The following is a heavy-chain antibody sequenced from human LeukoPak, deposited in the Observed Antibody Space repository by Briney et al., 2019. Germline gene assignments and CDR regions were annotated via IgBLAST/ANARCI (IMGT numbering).Heavy chain of an antibody. D-gene: IGHD2-2*01. Sequence: GESLKISCKGSGYSFTSYRIGWVRQMPGKGLEWMGIIYPDDSDTRYSPSFQGQVTISADKSISTAYLQWSSLKASDTAMYYCARHKDQLLSNWFDPWGQGTLVTVSS. CDR1: GYSFTSYR. CDR3: ARHKDQLLSNWFDP. J-gene: IGHJ5*02. CDR2: IYPDDSDT. V-gene: IGHV5-51*01.